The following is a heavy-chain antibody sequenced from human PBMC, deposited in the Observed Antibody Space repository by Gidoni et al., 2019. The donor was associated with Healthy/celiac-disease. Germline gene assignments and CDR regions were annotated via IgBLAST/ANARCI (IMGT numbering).Heavy chain of an antibody. Sequence: QVQLVESGGGVVQPGRSLRLSCAASGFTFSSYGMHWVRQAPGKGLEWVAVIWYDGSNKYYADSVKGRFTISRDNSKNTLYLQMNSLRAEDTAVYYCARDISDIVVVPAAAKDYYGMDVWGQGTTVTVSS. CDR2: IWYDGSNK. J-gene: IGHJ6*02. CDR3: ARDISDIVVVPAAAKDYYGMDV. D-gene: IGHD2-2*01. V-gene: IGHV3-33*01. CDR1: GFTFSSYG.